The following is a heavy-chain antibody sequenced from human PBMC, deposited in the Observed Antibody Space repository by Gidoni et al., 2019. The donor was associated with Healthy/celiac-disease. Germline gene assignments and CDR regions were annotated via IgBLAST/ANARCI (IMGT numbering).Heavy chain of an antibody. CDR1: GGSFSGYY. CDR3: ARGPYDFWSGYDWFDP. CDR2: INHSGST. V-gene: IGHV4-34*01. Sequence: QVQLQQWGAGLLKPSETLSLTCAVYGGSFSGYYWSWIRQPPGKGLEWIGEINHSGSTNYNPSLKSRVTISVDTSKNQFSLKLSSVTAADTAVYYCARGPYDFWSGYDWFDPWGQGTLVTVSS. D-gene: IGHD3-3*01. J-gene: IGHJ5*02.